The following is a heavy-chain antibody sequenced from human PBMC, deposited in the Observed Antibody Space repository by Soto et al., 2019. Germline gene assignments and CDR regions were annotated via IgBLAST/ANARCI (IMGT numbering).Heavy chain of an antibody. CDR2: MNPSTGNT. J-gene: IGHJ6*02. V-gene: IGHV1-8*01. CDR1: GYTFTGYD. D-gene: IGHD2-15*01. CDR3: AHLRGAAYHFYYFDMDV. Sequence: ASVKVSCKPSGYTFTGYDISWVRQAPGQGLEWMGWMNPSTGNTGSAQKFQGRVTMTRNTSISTAFLELSSLRSDDTAVYYCAHLRGAAYHFYYFDMDVWGQGTTVTVSS.